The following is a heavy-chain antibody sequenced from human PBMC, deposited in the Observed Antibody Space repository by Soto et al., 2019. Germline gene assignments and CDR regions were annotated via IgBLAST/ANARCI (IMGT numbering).Heavy chain of an antibody. CDR3: ARGYGGVVVYFDH. J-gene: IGHJ4*02. V-gene: IGHV1-46*01. Sequence: QVQLVQSGAELKKPGAAVRVSCQASGYTFTRFFVYWFRQAPGQGLEWMRKVNPNEDSATYAQKFQGRLAMTTDTSTSTVSMELSSLRSDDTAVYYCARGYGGVVVYFDHWGQGTLITVSS. CDR1: GYTFTRFF. CDR2: VNPNEDSA. D-gene: IGHD3-16*02.